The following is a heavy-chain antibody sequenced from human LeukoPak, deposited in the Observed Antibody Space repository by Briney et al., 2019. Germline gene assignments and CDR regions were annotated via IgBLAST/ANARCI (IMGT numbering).Heavy chain of an antibody. CDR3: TRLKALEITLWPADY. J-gene: IGHJ4*02. Sequence: SETLSLTCDVSGVSISHSQWWSWVRQPPGKGLEWIGEIYQSGRTNYNPSLKSRVTMSVDKSKNQFSLSLASVTAADTAVYYCTRLKALEITLWPADYWGQGTLVTVSS. CDR2: IYQSGRT. CDR1: GVSISHSQW. V-gene: IGHV4-4*02. D-gene: IGHD3-16*01.